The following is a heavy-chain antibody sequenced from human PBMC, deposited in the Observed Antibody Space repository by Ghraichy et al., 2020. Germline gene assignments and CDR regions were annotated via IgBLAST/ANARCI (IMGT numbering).Heavy chain of an antibody. V-gene: IGHV4-39*01. CDR1: GGSINSSNYY. Sequence: SETLSLTCTVSGGSINSSNYYWGWIRQPPGKGLEWIGILYYSRNTYSNPSLKSRVTISVDTYKNQLYLKLSSVTAADTAVYYCARLKVMVVVIPWYFDYWGQGTLVTVSS. J-gene: IGHJ4*02. D-gene: IGHD3-22*01. CDR2: LYYSRNT. CDR3: ARLKVMVVVIPWYFDY.